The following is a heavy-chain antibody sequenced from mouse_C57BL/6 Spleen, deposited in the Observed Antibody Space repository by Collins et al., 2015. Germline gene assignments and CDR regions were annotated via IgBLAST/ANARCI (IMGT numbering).Heavy chain of an antibody. D-gene: IGHD2-14*01. Sequence: QVQLQQSGPELVKPGASVKKSCKASGYTFTDYYINWVKQRPGQGLEWIGWIFPGSGNIYYNEKFKGKATLTVDKSSSTAYMLLSSLTSEDSAVYFCARRKGRRWYFDVWGTGTTVTVSS. CDR3: ARRKGRRWYFDV. J-gene: IGHJ1*03. CDR2: IFPGSGNI. CDR1: GYTFTDYY. V-gene: IGHV1-75*01.